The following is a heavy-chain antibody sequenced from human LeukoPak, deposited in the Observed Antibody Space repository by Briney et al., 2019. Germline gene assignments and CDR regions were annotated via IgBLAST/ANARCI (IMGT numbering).Heavy chain of an antibody. J-gene: IGHJ4*02. Sequence: ASVKVSCKASGYTFTSYYMHWVRQAPGQGLEWMGIINPSGGSTSYAQKFQGRVTMTRDTSTSTVYTELSRLRSDDTAVYYCARDRYYYDSSGYPAFDYWGQGTLVTVSS. V-gene: IGHV1-46*01. CDR1: GYTFTSYY. CDR2: INPSGGST. D-gene: IGHD3-22*01. CDR3: ARDRYYYDSSGYPAFDY.